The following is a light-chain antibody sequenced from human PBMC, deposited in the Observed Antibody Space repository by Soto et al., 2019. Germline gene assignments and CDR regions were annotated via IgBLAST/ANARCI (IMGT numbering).Light chain of an antibody. V-gene: IGKV1-39*01. J-gene: IGKJ1*01. CDR1: QSISSY. CDR3: QQSYSTPWT. CDR2: AAS. Sequence: IQMTQSPSSLSSSVVDRVTITCLASQSISSYLNWYQQKPGKAPKLLIYAASSLQSGVPSRFSGSGSGTDFTLTISSLQPEDFATYYCQQSYSTPWTFGQGTKVDI.